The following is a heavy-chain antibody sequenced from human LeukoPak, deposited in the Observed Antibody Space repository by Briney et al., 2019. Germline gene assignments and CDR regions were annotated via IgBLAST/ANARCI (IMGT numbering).Heavy chain of an antibody. CDR1: GFTFGSYA. CDR3: ARGSGGYSYCAL. CDR2: ISYDGSNK. D-gene: IGHD5-18*01. V-gene: IGHV3-30-3*01. Sequence: GGSLRLSCAASGFTFGSYAMHWVRQAPGKGLEWVAVISYDGSNKYYADSVKGRFTISRDNSKNTLYLQMNSLRAEDTAVYYCARGSGGYSYCALWGQGTLVTVSS. J-gene: IGHJ4*02.